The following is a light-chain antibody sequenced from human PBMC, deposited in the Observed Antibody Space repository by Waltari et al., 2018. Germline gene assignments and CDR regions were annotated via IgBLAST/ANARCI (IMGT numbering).Light chain of an antibody. Sequence: QSLLTQPPSVSGAPGQRITISCTGRRSNIGAGYEVHWYQQFPGTPPKLLIFGSINRASGVPDRFSGSKSGTSASLAITGLQPEDEADYYCQSYDSSLTGFWVFGGGTKLTVV. CDR1: RSNIGAGYE. J-gene: IGLJ3*02. V-gene: IGLV1-40*01. CDR3: QSYDSSLTGFWV. CDR2: GSI.